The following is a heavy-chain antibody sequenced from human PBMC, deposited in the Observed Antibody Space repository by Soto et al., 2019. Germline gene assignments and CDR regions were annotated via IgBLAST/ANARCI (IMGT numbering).Heavy chain of an antibody. J-gene: IGHJ5*02. Sequence: NPSETLSLTCTVSGGSISSGGYYWSWIRQHPGKGLEWIGYIYYSGSTYYNPSLKSRVTISVDTSKNQFSLKLSSVTAADTAVYYCARDLGYCSGGSCSHKNWFDPWGQGTLVTVSS. CDR1: GGSISSGGYY. V-gene: IGHV4-31*03. D-gene: IGHD2-15*01. CDR2: IYYSGST. CDR3: ARDLGYCSGGSCSHKNWFDP.